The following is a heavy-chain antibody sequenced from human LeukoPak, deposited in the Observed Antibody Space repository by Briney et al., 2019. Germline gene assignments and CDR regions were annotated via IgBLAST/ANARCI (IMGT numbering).Heavy chain of an antibody. Sequence: GGSLRLSCAASGFTVSSNYMSWVCQAPGKGLEWVSVIYSGGSTYYADSVKGRFTISRDNSKNTLYLQMNSLRAEDTAVYYCARLIDYGDYRYWGQGTLVTVSS. CDR2: IYSGGST. CDR3: ARLIDYGDYRY. D-gene: IGHD4-17*01. V-gene: IGHV3-53*01. J-gene: IGHJ4*02. CDR1: GFTVSSNY.